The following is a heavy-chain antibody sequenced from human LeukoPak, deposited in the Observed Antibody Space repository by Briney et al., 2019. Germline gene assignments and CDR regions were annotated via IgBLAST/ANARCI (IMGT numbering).Heavy chain of an antibody. D-gene: IGHD6-19*01. Sequence: PGRSLRLSCAASGFTFSNYAMHWVRQAPGKGLEWVAVISCDGSNEYYADSVKGRFTISRDNSKNTLYLQMNSLRAEDTAVYYCARAPQWLGSYFDYWGQGTLVTVSS. CDR3: ARAPQWLGSYFDY. CDR2: ISCDGSNE. V-gene: IGHV3-30-3*01. J-gene: IGHJ4*02. CDR1: GFTFSNYA.